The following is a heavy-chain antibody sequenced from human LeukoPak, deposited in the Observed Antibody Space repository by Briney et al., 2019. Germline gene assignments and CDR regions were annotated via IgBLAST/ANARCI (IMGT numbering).Heavy chain of an antibody. CDR3: AKELRTVIVTAAGSPFDY. CDR2: TYTGGNS. D-gene: IGHD6-13*01. Sequence: PGGSLRLSCAASGFTVSSIHMVWVRQAPGKGLEWVSVTYTGGNSYYADSVKGRFIISRDISKNTLYLQMNSLRAEDTAVYYCAKELRTVIVTAAGSPFDYWGQGTLVTVSS. CDR1: GFTVSSIH. J-gene: IGHJ4*02. V-gene: IGHV3-53*05.